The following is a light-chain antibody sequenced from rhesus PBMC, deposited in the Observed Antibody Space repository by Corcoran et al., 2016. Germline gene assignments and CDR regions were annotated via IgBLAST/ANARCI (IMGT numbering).Light chain of an antibody. CDR1: QGINHY. J-gene: IGKJ4*01. CDR2: EAS. CDR3: QQCSTSPPT. Sequence: DIQMTQSPSSLSASVGDRVTITCRASQGINHYLSWYQQKPGKAPKPQIYEASSLETGVPSRFSGSGSGTDYTLTISGLQPEDIATYYCQQCSTSPPTFGGGTKVEIQ. V-gene: IGKV1-66*01.